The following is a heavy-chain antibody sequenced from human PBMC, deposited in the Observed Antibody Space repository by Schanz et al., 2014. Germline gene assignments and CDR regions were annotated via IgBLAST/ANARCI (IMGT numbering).Heavy chain of an antibody. Sequence: QVQLQQWGAGLLKPSETLSLTCAVYGGSFSGYYWSWIRQPPGKGLEWIAEINHGGSTNYNPSLKSRVTISVNTAESHFTRMWRSVTAADTAVYYCARDRGHGDLPGDIWGQGTMVTVSS. D-gene: IGHD4-17*01. CDR1: GGSFSGYY. V-gene: IGHV4-34*01. CDR2: INHGGST. CDR3: ARDRGHGDLPGDI. J-gene: IGHJ3*02.